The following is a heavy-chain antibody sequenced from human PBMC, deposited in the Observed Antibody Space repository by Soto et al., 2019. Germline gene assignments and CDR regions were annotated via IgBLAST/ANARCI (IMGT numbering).Heavy chain of an antibody. CDR2: IWYDGSNK. V-gene: IGHV3-30*02. CDR3: TKGVVVITSYFQH. CDR1: GFTFSSYG. Sequence: PGGSLRLSCAASGFTFSSYGMHWVRQAPGKGLEWVAIIWYDGSNKYYADSVKGRFTISRDNSKNTLCLQMNSLRAEDTAVYYCTKGVVVITSYFQHWGQGTLVTVSS. D-gene: IGHD3-22*01. J-gene: IGHJ1*01.